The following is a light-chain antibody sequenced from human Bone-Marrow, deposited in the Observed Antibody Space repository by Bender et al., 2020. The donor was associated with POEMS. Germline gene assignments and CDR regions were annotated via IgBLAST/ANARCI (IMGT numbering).Light chain of an antibody. J-gene: IGLJ2*01. CDR1: NIGNKR. CDR3: QVWDTTGNHAVI. V-gene: IGLV3-21*02. CDR2: DDS. Sequence: SYVLTQPPSVSGAPGETARITCGRNNIGNKRVHWYQQKSGQAPVLVVYDDSDRPSGIPERFSGSNSGNTATLTISRVEAGDEADYYCQVWDTTGNHAVIFGGGTKLTVL.